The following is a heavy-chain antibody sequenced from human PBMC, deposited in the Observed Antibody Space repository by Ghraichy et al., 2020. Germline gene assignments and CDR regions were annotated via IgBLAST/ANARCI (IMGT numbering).Heavy chain of an antibody. CDR3: ARDIVETTTELNYYYAMDV. D-gene: IGHD1-26*01. CDR1: GYTFTNNY. CDR2: INPSGST. V-gene: IGHV1-46*01. Sequence: ASVKVSCKASGYTFTNNYMHWVRQAPGQGLEWMGIINPSGSTSYAQKFQGRVSMTWDTSTGTVYMGLSSLRSEDTAVYYCARDIVETTTELNYYYAMDVWGQGTTVTVSS. J-gene: IGHJ6*02.